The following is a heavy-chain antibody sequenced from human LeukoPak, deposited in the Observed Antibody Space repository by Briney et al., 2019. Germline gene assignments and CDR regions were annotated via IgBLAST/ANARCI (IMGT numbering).Heavy chain of an antibody. D-gene: IGHD3-22*01. Sequence: KPSETLSLTYSVSGVSISSYYWSWVRQPPGKGLEWIGYMYSSGRNNYNSSLKSRVTIALDTSQNQFSLKLRSVTAADTAVYYCARAWSDGTGYFIDFWGQGILVAVSS. CDR3: ARAWSDGTGYFIDF. CDR2: MYSSGRN. CDR1: GVSISSYY. V-gene: IGHV4-59*01. J-gene: IGHJ4*02.